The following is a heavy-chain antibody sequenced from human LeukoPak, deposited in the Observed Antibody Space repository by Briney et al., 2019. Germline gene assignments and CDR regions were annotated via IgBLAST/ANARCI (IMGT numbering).Heavy chain of an antibody. CDR2: IRSKANSYAT. Sequence: GGSLRLSCAASGFSFSGSAVHWVRQASGKGLEWVGRIRSKANSYATAYAASVKGRFTISRDDSKNTAYLQMNSLKTEDTAVYYCSRTTGPWDYYDTSGYSEDCWGQGTLVTVSS. CDR1: GFSFSGSA. CDR3: SRTTGPWDYYDTSGYSEDC. V-gene: IGHV3-73*01. J-gene: IGHJ4*02. D-gene: IGHD3-22*01.